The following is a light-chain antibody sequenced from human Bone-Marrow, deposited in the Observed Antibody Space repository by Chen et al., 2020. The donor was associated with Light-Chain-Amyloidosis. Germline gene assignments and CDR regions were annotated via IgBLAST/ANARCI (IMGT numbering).Light chain of an antibody. CDR3: MQTLESTT. CDR2: VAS. J-gene: IGKJ1*01. Sequence: DIVLTQSPLTLPVTPGEPASISCRSSQSLRHSNGINYLDWFLQRPGQSPQLLIYVASDRASGVPDRFSGSGSGTEFTLEISRVQAEDVVIYFCMQTLESTTFGQGTKVEI. V-gene: IGKV2-28*01. CDR1: QSLRHSNGINY.